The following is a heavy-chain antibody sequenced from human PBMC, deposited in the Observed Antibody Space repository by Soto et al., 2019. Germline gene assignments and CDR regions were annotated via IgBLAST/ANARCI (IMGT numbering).Heavy chain of an antibody. CDR3: AKGTSGSRSPFDY. V-gene: IGHV3-9*01. CDR1: GFTFDDYG. D-gene: IGHD3-10*01. Sequence: EVQLVESGGGLVQPGRSLRLSCAASGFTFDDYGMHWVRQAPGKGLEWVSGISWNSGYIGYADSVKGRFTISRDNAKNSLYLQMNSLRPEDTALYYCAKGTSGSRSPFDYWGQGTLVTVSS. J-gene: IGHJ4*02. CDR2: ISWNSGYI.